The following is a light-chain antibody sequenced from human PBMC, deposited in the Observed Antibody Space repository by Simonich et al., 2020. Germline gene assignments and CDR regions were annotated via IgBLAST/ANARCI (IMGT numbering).Light chain of an antibody. CDR3: VLYMGSGIWV. Sequence: QTVVTQEPSFSVSPGGTVTLTCGLSSGSVSTSYYPSWYQQTPGQAPRTLIYSTTTRSSGVPVRFSGSILGNKAALTITGAQADDESDYYCVLYMGSGIWVFGGGTKLTVL. CDR1: SGSVSTSYY. V-gene: IGLV8-61*01. CDR2: STT. J-gene: IGLJ3*02.